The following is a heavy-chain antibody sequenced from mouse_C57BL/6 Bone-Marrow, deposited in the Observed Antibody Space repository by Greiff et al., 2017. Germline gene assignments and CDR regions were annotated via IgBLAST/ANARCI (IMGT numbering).Heavy chain of an antibody. CDR2: INPNNGGT. Sequence: EVQLQQSGPELVKPGASVKIPCKASGYTFTDYNMDWVKQSHGQSLEWIGDINPNNGGTIYNQKFKGKATLTVDKSSSTAYMELRSLTSEDTAVYYGARSGSYDGYYGFAYWGQGTLVTVSA. CDR1: GYTFTDYN. J-gene: IGHJ3*01. V-gene: IGHV1-18*01. CDR3: ARSGSYDGYYGFAY. D-gene: IGHD2-3*01.